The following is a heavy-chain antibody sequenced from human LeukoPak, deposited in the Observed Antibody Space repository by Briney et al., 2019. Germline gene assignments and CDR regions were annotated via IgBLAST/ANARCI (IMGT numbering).Heavy chain of an antibody. CDR2: INTDGRST. CDR1: GFTFSSYW. Sequence: PGGSLRLSCAAPGFTFSSYWMHWVRQAPGKGLVWVSRINTDGRSTSYAESVKGRFTFSRDNAKNTLYLQMNSLRAEDTAVYYCVRDVWGDRDSYFDYWGQGTLVTVSS. J-gene: IGHJ4*02. CDR3: VRDVWGDRDSYFDY. V-gene: IGHV3-74*01. D-gene: IGHD2-21*01.